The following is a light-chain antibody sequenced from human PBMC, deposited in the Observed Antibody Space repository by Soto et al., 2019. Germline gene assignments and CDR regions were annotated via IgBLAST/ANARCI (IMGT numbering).Light chain of an antibody. CDR2: DVS. Sequence: QSALTQPASVSGSPGQSLTISCTGTSSDVGGYNYVSWYQQHPGKAPKLMIYDVSNRPSGVSNRFSGSKSGNTASLTISGLQAEDEADYYCSSYTSSSTPVFGTGNKVTVL. CDR1: SSDVGGYNY. J-gene: IGLJ1*01. CDR3: SSYTSSSTPV. V-gene: IGLV2-14*01.